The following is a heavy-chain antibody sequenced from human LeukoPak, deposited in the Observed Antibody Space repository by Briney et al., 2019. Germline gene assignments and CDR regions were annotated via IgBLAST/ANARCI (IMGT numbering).Heavy chain of an antibody. V-gene: IGHV3-74*01. J-gene: IGHJ4*02. CDR1: GFTFSTYW. Sequence: GGSLRLSCAASGFTFSTYWMHWVRQVPGKGLVWVSRINSDGTSTSYADSVRGRFTISRDNAKNTLYLQMNRLRAEDTAVYYCVRQQLVHIDYWGQGTLVTVSS. CDR2: INSDGTST. D-gene: IGHD6-13*01. CDR3: VRQQLVHIDY.